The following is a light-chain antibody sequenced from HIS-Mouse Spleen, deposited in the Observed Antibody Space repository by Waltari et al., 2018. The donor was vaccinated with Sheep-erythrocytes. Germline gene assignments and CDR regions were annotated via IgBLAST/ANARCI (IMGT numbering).Light chain of an antibody. Sequence: DIQMTQSPSSLSASVGDRVTITCRASQSISSYLNWYQQKPGKAPKLLIYAASSLQSGVPSRFSGSGSETDFNLTISSLQPEDFASYYCQQSYSTPQFTFGPGTKVDIK. CDR3: QQSYSTPQFT. CDR2: AAS. CDR1: QSISSY. V-gene: IGKV1-39*01. J-gene: IGKJ3*01.